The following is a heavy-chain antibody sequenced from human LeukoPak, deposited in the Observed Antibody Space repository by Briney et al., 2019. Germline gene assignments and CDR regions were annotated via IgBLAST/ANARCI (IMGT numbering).Heavy chain of an antibody. CDR1: GYSFTSYW. J-gene: IGHJ4*02. D-gene: IGHD1-1*01. CDR3: ASTWNGARFDY. CDR2: IYPGDSDT. Sequence: GESLKISCKGSGYSFTSYWICCVRQIPGKGVECMGIIYPGDSDTSYSPFFQGQVTISADKSISTAYLQWSSLKASDTAMYYCASTWNGARFDYWGQGTLVTVSS. V-gene: IGHV5-51*01.